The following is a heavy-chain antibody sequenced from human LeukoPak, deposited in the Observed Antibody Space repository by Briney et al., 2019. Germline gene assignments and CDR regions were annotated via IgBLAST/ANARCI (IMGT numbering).Heavy chain of an antibody. D-gene: IGHD5-18*01. CDR2: ISLKTGGT. CDR3: VRGYTYGFLDY. Sequence: GASVKVSCKASGGTFSSYAISWVRQAPGQGLEWMGWISLKTGGTKFAPRFQGRVNLTRDTSVSTAYMDLGSLKSDDTALFYCVRGYTYGFLDYWGQGTLVTVSS. V-gene: IGHV1-2*07. CDR1: GGTFSSYA. J-gene: IGHJ4*02.